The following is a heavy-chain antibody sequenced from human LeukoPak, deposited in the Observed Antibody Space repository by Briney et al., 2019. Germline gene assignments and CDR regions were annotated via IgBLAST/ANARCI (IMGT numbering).Heavy chain of an antibody. Sequence: SETLSLTCGVSGYSISSGYYWGWIRQPPGKGLEWIGSIYHSGSTYYNPSLKSRVTISVDTSKNQFSLKLSSVTAADTAVYYCARRSGNVFDYWGQGTLVTV. J-gene: IGHJ4*02. CDR1: GYSISSGYY. D-gene: IGHD1-1*01. CDR3: ARRSGNVFDY. V-gene: IGHV4-38-2*01. CDR2: IYHSGST.